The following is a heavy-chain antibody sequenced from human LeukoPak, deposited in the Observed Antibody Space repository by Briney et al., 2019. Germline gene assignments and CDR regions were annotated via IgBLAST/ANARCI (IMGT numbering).Heavy chain of an antibody. CDR1: GLTFSSYA. D-gene: IGHD3-16*01. Sequence: GGSLRLSCAASGLTFSSYAMSWVRQAPGEGLEWVSVISGSGGGTYYADSVKGRFTISRDNSKNTLYLQMNSLRAEDTAVYYCAKLRGLGYWGRGTLVTVSS. CDR3: AKLRGLGY. CDR2: ISGSGGGT. V-gene: IGHV3-23*01. J-gene: IGHJ4*02.